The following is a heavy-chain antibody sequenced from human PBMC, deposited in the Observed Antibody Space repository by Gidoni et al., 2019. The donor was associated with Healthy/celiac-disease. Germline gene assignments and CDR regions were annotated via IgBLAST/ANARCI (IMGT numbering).Heavy chain of an antibody. CDR1: GGSFSGYY. D-gene: IGHD1-26*01. CDR2: INHSGST. CDR3: ARGWVVGATSWFDP. J-gene: IGHJ5*02. V-gene: IGHV4-34*01. Sequence: VQLQQWGAGLSKPSETLSPTCPVYGGSFSGYYWSWIRQPPGKGLEWIGEINHSGSTNYNPSLKSRVTISVDTSKNQFSLKLSSVTAADTAVYYCARGWVVGATSWFDPWGQGTLVTVSS.